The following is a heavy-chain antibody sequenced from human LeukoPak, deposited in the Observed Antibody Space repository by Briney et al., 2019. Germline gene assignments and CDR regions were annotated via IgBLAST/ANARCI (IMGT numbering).Heavy chain of an antibody. CDR3: ARVVPAAMDASGWYDY. V-gene: IGHV4-59*01. D-gene: IGHD2-2*01. CDR1: GGSISSYY. Sequence: SETLSLTCTVSGGSISSYYWSWIRQPPGKGLEWIGYIYYSGSTNYNPSLKSRVTISVDASKNQFSLKLSSVTAADTAVYYCARVVPAAMDASGWYDYWGQGTLVTVSS. CDR2: IYYSGST. J-gene: IGHJ4*02.